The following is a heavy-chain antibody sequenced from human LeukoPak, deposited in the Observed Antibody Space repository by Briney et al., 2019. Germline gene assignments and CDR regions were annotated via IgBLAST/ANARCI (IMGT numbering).Heavy chain of an antibody. J-gene: IGHJ4*02. D-gene: IGHD5-24*01. CDR1: GFAFGSYV. CDR3: AKEGYNYVIDY. V-gene: IGHV3-33*06. Sequence: GGSLRLSCAASGFAFGSYVMHWVRQTPGKGLEWVAGIWFDGTNKFHADSVKGRFTISRDNSKNTLYLQMDSLRAEDTAVYYCAKEGYNYVIDYWGQGTLVTVSS. CDR2: IWFDGTNK.